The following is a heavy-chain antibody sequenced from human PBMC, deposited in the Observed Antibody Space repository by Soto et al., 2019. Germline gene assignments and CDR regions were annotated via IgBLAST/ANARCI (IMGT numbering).Heavy chain of an antibody. J-gene: IGHJ4*02. Sequence: SETLSLTCTVSGGSISSGGYYWSWIRQHPGKGLEWIGYIYYSGSTYYTPSLKSRVTISVDTSKNQFSLKLKSVTAADTAVYFCARGGWSDYYARGGLALWVWGQGTLVTVSS. D-gene: IGHD3-22*01. CDR1: GGSISSGGYY. CDR2: IYYSGST. CDR3: ARGGWSDYYARGGLALWV. V-gene: IGHV4-31*03.